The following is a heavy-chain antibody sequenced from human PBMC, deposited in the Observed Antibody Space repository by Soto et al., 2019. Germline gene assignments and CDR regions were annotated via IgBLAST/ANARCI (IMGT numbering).Heavy chain of an antibody. CDR3: ARSFTIRYSNYLSYYYYGMDV. D-gene: IGHD4-4*01. V-gene: IGHV1-8*01. J-gene: IGHJ6*02. Sequence: GASVNVSWKAAGYAFSIYDINWVRQATGQGLEWMGWMNPNSGNTGYAQKFQGRVTMTRNTSISTAYMELSSLRSEDTAVYYCARSFTIRYSNYLSYYYYGMDVWGQGTTVTVSS. CDR1: GYAFSIYD. CDR2: MNPNSGNT.